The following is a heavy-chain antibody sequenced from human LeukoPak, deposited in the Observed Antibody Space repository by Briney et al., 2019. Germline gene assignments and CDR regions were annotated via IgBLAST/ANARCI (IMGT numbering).Heavy chain of an antibody. V-gene: IGHV1-8*01. J-gene: IGHJ4*02. Sequence: ASVKVSCKASGYTFTSYDINWVRQATGQGLEWMGWMNPNSGNTGYAQKFQGRVTMTRNTSISTAYMELSSLRSEDTAVYYCARGRGLYGGPDFDYWGQGTLVTVSS. D-gene: IGHD4-23*01. CDR2: MNPNSGNT. CDR1: GYTFTSYD. CDR3: ARGRGLYGGPDFDY.